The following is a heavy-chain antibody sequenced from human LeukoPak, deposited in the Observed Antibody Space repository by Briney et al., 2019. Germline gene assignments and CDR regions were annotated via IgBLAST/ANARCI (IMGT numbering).Heavy chain of an antibody. CDR1: GYTFTSYA. J-gene: IGHJ4*02. V-gene: IGHV7-4-1*02. Sequence: GASVKVSCTASGYTFTSYAMNWVRQAPGQGLEWMGWINTNTGNPTYAQGFTGRFVFSLDTSVSTAYLQISSLKAEDTAVYYCARSPPPMGSGWYGDYWGQGTLVTVSS. D-gene: IGHD6-19*01. CDR2: INTNTGNP. CDR3: ARSPPPMGSGWYGDY.